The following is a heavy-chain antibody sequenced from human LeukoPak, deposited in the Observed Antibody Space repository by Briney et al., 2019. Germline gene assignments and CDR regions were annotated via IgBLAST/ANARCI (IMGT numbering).Heavy chain of an antibody. CDR3: ARGGYCSSTSCPPVGWFDP. Sequence: GGSMRLSCAAAGFTLSSYSMNWVRQAPGEGLEWVSSISSSSSYIYYADSVKGRFTISRDNAKNSLYLKMNSLRAEDTAVYYCARGGYCSSTSCPPVGWFDPWGQGTLVTVSS. V-gene: IGHV3-21*01. CDR2: ISSSSSYI. D-gene: IGHD2-2*01. CDR1: GFTLSSYS. J-gene: IGHJ5*02.